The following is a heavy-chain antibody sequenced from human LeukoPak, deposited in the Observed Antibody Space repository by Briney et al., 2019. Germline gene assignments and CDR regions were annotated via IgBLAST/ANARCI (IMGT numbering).Heavy chain of an antibody. J-gene: IGHJ4*02. CDR2: VITIFGTA. CDR3: ARVLPDYYDSSGSFDY. D-gene: IGHD3-22*01. Sequence: ASVKVSCKASGGTFSSYAISWVPQAPGQGLEWMGGVITIFGTANYAQKFQGRVTITPDESTSTAYMELSSLRSEDTAVYYCARVLPDYYDSSGSFDYWGQGTLVTVSS. V-gene: IGHV1-69*13. CDR1: GGTFSSYA.